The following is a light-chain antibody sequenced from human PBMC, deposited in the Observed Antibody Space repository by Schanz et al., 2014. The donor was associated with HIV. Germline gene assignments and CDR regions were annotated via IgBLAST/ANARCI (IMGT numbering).Light chain of an antibody. J-gene: IGKJ2*01. CDR3: QQCVTYPYT. CDR1: QTFGRF. V-gene: IGKV1-5*03. CDR2: QAS. Sequence: IQMTQSPSTVSASVGDRVTITCRASQTFGRFLAWYQQKPGSAPVLLIYQASTLETGVPSRFSGSGSGTQFTLTISGLQPDDFATYYCQQCVTYPYTFGQGTKLEIK.